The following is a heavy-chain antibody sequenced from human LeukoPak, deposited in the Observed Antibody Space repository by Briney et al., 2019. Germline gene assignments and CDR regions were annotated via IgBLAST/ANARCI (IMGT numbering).Heavy chain of an antibody. V-gene: IGHV1-69*13. CDR3: ARDFLRFEYSSSSEGY. Sequence: SVKVSCKASGGTFSSYAISWVRQAPGQGLEWMGGIIPIFGTANYAQKFQGRVTITADESTSTAYMELSSLRSDDTAVYYCARDFLRFEYSSSSEGYWGQGTLVTVSS. J-gene: IGHJ4*02. CDR1: GGTFSSYA. D-gene: IGHD6-6*01. CDR2: IIPIFGTA.